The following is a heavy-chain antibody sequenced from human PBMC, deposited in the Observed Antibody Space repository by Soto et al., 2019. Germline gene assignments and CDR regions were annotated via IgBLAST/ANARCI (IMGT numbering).Heavy chain of an antibody. V-gene: IGHV1-18*01. Sequence: ASVTVSCKASGYSFTSYGIIWVRQAPGQGLEWMGWVSGYDADTIYVQKFQGRVTMTTDTSTSTAHMELRSLRYDYPRLKYFQHWGQGTLVTVSS. J-gene: IGHJ1*01. CDR1: GYSFTSYG. CDR3: QH. CDR2: VSGYDADT.